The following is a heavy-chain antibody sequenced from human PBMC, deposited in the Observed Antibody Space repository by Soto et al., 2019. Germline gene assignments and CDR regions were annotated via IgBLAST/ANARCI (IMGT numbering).Heavy chain of an antibody. CDR3: ARVYNCGGDCYSHAAFDY. J-gene: IGHJ4*02. CDR1: GYTFTSYY. D-gene: IGHD2-21*02. V-gene: IGHV1-46*01. Sequence: RASVKVSCKASGYTFTSYYMHWVRQAPGQGLEWMGIINPSGGSTSYAQKFQGRVTMTRDTSTSTVYMELSSLRSEDTAVYYCARVYNCGGDCYSHAAFDYWGQGTLVTVSS. CDR2: INPSGGST.